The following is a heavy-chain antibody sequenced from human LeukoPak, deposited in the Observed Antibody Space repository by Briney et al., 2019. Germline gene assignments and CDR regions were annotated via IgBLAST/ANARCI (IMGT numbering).Heavy chain of an antibody. D-gene: IGHD3-22*01. Sequence: GGSLRLSCAASGFTFSSYSMNWVRQAPGKGLEWVSYISSSSSTIYYADPVKGRFTISRYNAKNSLYLQMNSLRAEDTAVYYCARGPNSSGYYSHPFDYWGQGTLVTVSS. CDR1: GFTFSSYS. V-gene: IGHV3-48*01. J-gene: IGHJ4*02. CDR2: ISSSSSTI. CDR3: ARGPNSSGYYSHPFDY.